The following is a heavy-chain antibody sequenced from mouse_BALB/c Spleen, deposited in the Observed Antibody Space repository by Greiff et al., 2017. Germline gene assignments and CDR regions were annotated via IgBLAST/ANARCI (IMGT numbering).Heavy chain of an antibody. J-gene: IGHJ3*01. D-gene: IGHD2-12*01. CDR2: IYPYYGGT. V-gene: IGHV1S29*02. CDR3: ARLRSYDSWLAY. CDR1: GYTFTDYN. Sequence: EVQLQQSGPELVKPGASVTISCKASGYTFTDYNVHWVKQGHGKSLEWIGYIYPYYGGTGYNQKFKSKDILTVDESSRTAYMQLSSLTSEDSAIYYCARLRSYDSWLAYWGQGTLVTVSA.